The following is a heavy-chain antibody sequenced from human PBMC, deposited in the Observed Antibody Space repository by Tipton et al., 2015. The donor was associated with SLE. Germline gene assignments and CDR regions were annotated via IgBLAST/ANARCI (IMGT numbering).Heavy chain of an antibody. CDR1: GDSISRYY. V-gene: IGHV4-59*01. CDR3: ARDLNWDDIGNWFDP. D-gene: IGHD1-1*01. J-gene: IGHJ5*02. Sequence: TLSLTCTVSGDSISRYYWNWIRQPPGKGLEWIGYIYSSGSTNYNPSLKSRVTISMDTPRNQFSLNLHSVTAADTAVYYCARDLNWDDIGNWFDPWGQGVLFTVSS. CDR2: IYSSGST.